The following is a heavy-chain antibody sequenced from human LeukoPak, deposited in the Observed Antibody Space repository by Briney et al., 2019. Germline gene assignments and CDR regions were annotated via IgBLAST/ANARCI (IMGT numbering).Heavy chain of an antibody. D-gene: IGHD4-11*01. CDR1: GLTFSSFE. CDR3: ARTTGYHYHMDV. CDR2: ITGGGSTI. J-gene: IGHJ6*03. Sequence: GGSLRLSCAASGLTFSSFEMTWVRQAPGKGLEWVAYITGGGSTIYYADSVQGRLTISRDNAKNSLFLQMNSLRVEDTAVYYCARTTGYHYHMDVWGNGTTVTIS. V-gene: IGHV3-48*03.